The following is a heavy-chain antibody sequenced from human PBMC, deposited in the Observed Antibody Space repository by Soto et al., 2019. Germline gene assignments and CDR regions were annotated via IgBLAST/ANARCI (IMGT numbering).Heavy chain of an antibody. CDR1: GGSISSYY. Sequence: SETLSLTCTVSGGSISSYYWSWIRQPPGKGLEWIGYIYYSGSTNYNPSLKSRVTISVDTSKNQFSLKLSSVTAADTAVYYCARVTDTYYYGSGSLAPIYYFDYWGQGTLVTVSS. J-gene: IGHJ4*02. CDR2: IYYSGST. CDR3: ARVTDTYYYGSGSLAPIYYFDY. V-gene: IGHV4-59*01. D-gene: IGHD3-10*01.